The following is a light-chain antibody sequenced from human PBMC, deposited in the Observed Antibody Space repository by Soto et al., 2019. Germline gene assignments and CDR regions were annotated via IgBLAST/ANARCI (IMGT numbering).Light chain of an antibody. CDR3: QQYNNWPPTWT. V-gene: IGKV3-15*01. Sequence: IVMTQSPAALSLSAGGRGTLSFRAIQIVSSNLAWYQQKPGQAPRLLIYGASTRATGIPARFSGSGSGTEFTLTISSLQSEDFAVYYCQQYNNWPPTWTFGQGTKVDI. CDR2: GAS. CDR1: QIVSSN. J-gene: IGKJ1*01.